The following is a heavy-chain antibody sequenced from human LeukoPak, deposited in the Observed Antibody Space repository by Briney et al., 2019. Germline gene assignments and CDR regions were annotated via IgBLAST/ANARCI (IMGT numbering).Heavy chain of an antibody. J-gene: IGHJ6*02. CDR2: ISGSGGST. D-gene: IGHD2-2*01. V-gene: IGHV3-23*01. CDR1: GFTFSSYA. Sequence: TGGSLRLSCAASGFTFSSYAMSWVRQAPGKGLEWVSAISGSGGSTYYADSVKGRFTISRDNSKNTLYLQMNSLRAEDTAVYYCATVYSSSPLRPMDVWGQGTRSPSP. CDR3: ATVYSSSPLRPMDV.